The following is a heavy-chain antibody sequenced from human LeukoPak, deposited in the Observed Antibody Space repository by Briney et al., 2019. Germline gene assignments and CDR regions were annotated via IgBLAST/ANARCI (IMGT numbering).Heavy chain of an antibody. CDR2: LGGSGGGT. Sequence: GGSLRLSCAASGFTFSSYAMTWVRQAPGKGLEWVSSLGGSGGGTWYAGSVKGRFTISRDNSNNVMYLQLNSLRAEDTAIYYCAKDRTPYSRSGGYYLGAFDLWGHGTMVIVSS. CDR3: AKDRTPYSRSGGYYLGAFDL. CDR1: GFTFSSYA. V-gene: IGHV3-23*01. J-gene: IGHJ3*01. D-gene: IGHD3-10*01.